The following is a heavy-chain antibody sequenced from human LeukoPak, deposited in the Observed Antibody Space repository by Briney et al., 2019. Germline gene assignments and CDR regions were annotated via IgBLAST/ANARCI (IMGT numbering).Heavy chain of an antibody. CDR2: IIPTLQIA. CDR3: AGQVVEAAMYFQD. D-gene: IGHD2-15*01. V-gene: IGHV1-69*04. CDR1: GYTFTSYG. Sequence: LWASVKVSCKASGYTFTSYGISWVRQAPGQGLEWVGRIIPTLQIAIYAQKFQDRVTITTDASTNTVYMELSSLRSEDAAVYYCAGQVVEAAMYFQDWGQGTLVTVSS. J-gene: IGHJ1*01.